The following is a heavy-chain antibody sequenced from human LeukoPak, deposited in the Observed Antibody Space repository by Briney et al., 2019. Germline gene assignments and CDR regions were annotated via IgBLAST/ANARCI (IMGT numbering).Heavy chain of an antibody. V-gene: IGHV3-7*01. D-gene: IGHD3-3*01. CDR3: ARDRAIGAFWSGYYTEAQNEISYYYGMDV. J-gene: IGHJ6*02. Sequence: GGSLRLSCAASGFTFSSYWMSWVRQAPGKGLEWVANIKQDGSEKYYVDSVKGRFTISRDNAKNSLYLQMNSLIAEDTAVYYCARDRAIGAFWSGYYTEAQNEISYYYGMDVWGQGTTVTVSS. CDR1: GFTFSSYW. CDR2: IKQDGSEK.